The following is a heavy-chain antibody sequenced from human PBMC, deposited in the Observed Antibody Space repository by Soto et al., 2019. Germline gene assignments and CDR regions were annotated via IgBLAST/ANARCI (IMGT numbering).Heavy chain of an antibody. Sequence: PGGSLRLSCAASGFNFRDHYMNWIRQAPGKGLEWVSYMSGNGADVNYADSVKGRFTMSRDSSKSTLYLQMNSLRAEDTAIYYCARELHDSSGSPMYYFASWGQGTPVTVSS. CDR2: MSGNGADV. D-gene: IGHD3-22*01. J-gene: IGHJ4*02. CDR1: GFNFRDHY. V-gene: IGHV3-11*05. CDR3: ARELHDSSGSPMYYFAS.